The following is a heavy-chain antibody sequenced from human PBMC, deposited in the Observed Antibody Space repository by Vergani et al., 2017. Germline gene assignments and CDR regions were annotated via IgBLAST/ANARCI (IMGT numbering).Heavy chain of an antibody. V-gene: IGHV3-23*01. D-gene: IGHD2/OR15-2a*01. J-gene: IGHJ4*01. CDR1: GFTFQAFA. CDR3: VKEKIDLGSYFFDS. CDR2: ISGPGLST. Sequence: EVQLLESGGGLVQPGGSLRLSCTASGFTFQAFAFHWVRQVSGRGLEWVSSISGPGLSTYYADSVKGRFSISRDNSKNTVFLQMHSLRAEDTAIYYCVKEKIDLGSYFFDSWGHGILVTVSS.